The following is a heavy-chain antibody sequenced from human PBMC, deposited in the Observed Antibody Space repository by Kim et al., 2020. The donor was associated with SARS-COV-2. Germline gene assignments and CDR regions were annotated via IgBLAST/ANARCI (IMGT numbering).Heavy chain of an antibody. Sequence: GGSLRLSCAASGFTFSSYGMHWVRQAPGKGLEWVAVISYDGSNKYYADSVKGRFTISRDNSKNTLYLQMNSLRAEDTAVYYCAKGYDILTGYYGEGFDYWGQGTLVTVSS. D-gene: IGHD3-9*01. CDR2: ISYDGSNK. V-gene: IGHV3-30*18. CDR1: GFTFSSYG. J-gene: IGHJ4*02. CDR3: AKGYDILTGYYGEGFDY.